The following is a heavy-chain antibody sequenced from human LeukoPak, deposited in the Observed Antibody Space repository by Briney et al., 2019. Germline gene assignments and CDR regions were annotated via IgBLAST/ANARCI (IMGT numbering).Heavy chain of an antibody. CDR1: GFTFSDYY. V-gene: IGHV3-72*01. CDR3: ARSRNRFDDY. CDR2: CRKKLYAHTT. Sequence: GGSLRLSCAASGFTFSDYYMSWIRQAPGKGPEWIAHCRKKLYAHTTEYAASVKGRFTISRDDSKNVLYLQMNSLKTEDTAVYFCARSRNRFDDYWGQGALVTVSS. J-gene: IGHJ4*02.